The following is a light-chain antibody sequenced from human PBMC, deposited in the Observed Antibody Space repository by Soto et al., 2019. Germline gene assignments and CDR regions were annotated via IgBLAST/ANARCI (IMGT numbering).Light chain of an antibody. V-gene: IGKV1-5*01. Sequence: DIQMTQSPSTLSASVGDRVTITCRASQSISTWLAWYQQKLGRAPELLIYDASSLQSGVPSRFSGSGSGTEFTLTISSLQPDDFATYYCQPYSGVYTFGQGTNLEIK. CDR3: QPYSGVYT. CDR1: QSISTW. CDR2: DAS. J-gene: IGKJ2*01.